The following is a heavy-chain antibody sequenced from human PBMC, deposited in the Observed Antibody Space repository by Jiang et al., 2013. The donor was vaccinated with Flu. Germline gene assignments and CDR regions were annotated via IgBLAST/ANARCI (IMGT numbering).Heavy chain of an antibody. Sequence: VQLVESGAEVKKPGSSVKVSCKASGGTFSSYAISWVRQAPGQGLEWMGGIIPIFGTANYAQKFQGRVTITADESTSTAYMELSSLRSEDTAVYYCASSRSSTSSPRRYYYYGMDVWGQGTTVTVSS. CDR3: ASSRSSTSSPRRYYYYGMDV. CDR1: GGTFSSYA. V-gene: IGHV1-69*01. CDR2: IIPIFGTA. D-gene: IGHD2-2*01. J-gene: IGHJ6*02.